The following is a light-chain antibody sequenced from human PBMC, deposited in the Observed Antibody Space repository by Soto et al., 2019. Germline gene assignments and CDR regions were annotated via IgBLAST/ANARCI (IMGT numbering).Light chain of an antibody. V-gene: IGKV1-5*03. CDR3: QQNNSYGT. Sequence: DIQMTQSPSTLSASVGDRVTITCRASQSISIWLAWYQQKPGKAPKLLVYKASSLESGVPSRFSGSGAGTEFTLTTSSLQPDDFATYYCQQNNSYGTFGQGTKVEIK. J-gene: IGKJ1*01. CDR2: KAS. CDR1: QSISIW.